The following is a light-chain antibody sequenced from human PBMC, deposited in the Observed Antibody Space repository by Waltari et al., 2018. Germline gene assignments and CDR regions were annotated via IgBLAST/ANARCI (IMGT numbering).Light chain of an antibody. V-gene: IGLV2-8*01. CDR2: EVN. J-gene: IGLJ2*01. CDR1: SNDVGGFDY. CDR3: SSYGGSSTLV. Sequence: QSALTQPPSASGSPGQSVTISCTGSSNDVGGFDYVSWYPQQPGKAPKLIIHEVNKRPSGVADRFSGAKSGNSAYLTVAGLQADDEGDYHCSSYGGSSTLVFGGGTKLTVL.